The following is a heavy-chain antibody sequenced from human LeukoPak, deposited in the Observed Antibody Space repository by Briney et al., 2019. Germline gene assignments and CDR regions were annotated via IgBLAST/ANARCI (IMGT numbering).Heavy chain of an antibody. CDR1: GYSFTSYG. CDR2: SNPYNGNT. D-gene: IGHD2-15*01. Sequence: ASVKVSCTASGYSFTSYGISWVRQAPGQGLEWVGWSNPYNGNTNYGQKFRGRVSMTTDTSTYTAFMELMSLTSDDTAVYYCARTAVVVVPLFDYWGQGTLVTVSS. V-gene: IGHV1-18*01. J-gene: IGHJ4*02. CDR3: ARTAVVVVPLFDY.